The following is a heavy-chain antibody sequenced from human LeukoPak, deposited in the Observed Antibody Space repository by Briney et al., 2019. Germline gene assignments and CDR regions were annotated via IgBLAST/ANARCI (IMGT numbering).Heavy chain of an antibody. CDR1: GGSISSYY. V-gene: IGHV4-39*07. J-gene: IGHJ4*02. D-gene: IGHD3-10*01. CDR2: IYYSGST. Sequence: SETLSLTCTVSGGSISSYYWGWIRQPPGKGLEWIGSIYYSGSTYYNPSLKSRVTISVDTSKNQFSLKLSSVTAADTAVYYCARGVAITMVRGVKSLYYFDYWGQGTLVTVSS. CDR3: ARGVAITMVRGVKSLYYFDY.